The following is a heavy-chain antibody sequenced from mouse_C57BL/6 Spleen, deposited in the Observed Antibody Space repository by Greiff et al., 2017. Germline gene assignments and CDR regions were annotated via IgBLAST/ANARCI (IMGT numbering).Heavy chain of an antibody. CDR1: GYTFTSYW. V-gene: IGHV1-50*01. CDR2: IDPSDSYT. CDR3: ASNPLRYGSSYGAMDY. D-gene: IGHD1-1*01. J-gene: IGHJ4*01. Sequence: QVQLQQPGAELVKPGASVKLSCKASGYTFTSYWMQWVKQRPGPGLEWIGEIDPSDSYTNYNQQFKGKATLTVDTSSSTAYMQLSSLTSEDSAVYYCASNPLRYGSSYGAMDYWGQGTSVTVSS.